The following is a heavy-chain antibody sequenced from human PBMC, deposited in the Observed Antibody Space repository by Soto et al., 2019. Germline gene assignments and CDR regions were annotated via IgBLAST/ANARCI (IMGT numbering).Heavy chain of an antibody. J-gene: IGHJ4*02. CDR2: ISGSGGST. D-gene: IGHD3-3*01. CDR3: AKALLTIFGVVITYYYFDY. CDR1: GFTFSSYA. V-gene: IGHV3-23*01. Sequence: GGSLRLSCAASGFTFSSYAISWVRQAPGKGLEWVSAISGSGGSTYYADSVKGRFTISRDNSKNTLYLQMNSLRAEDTAVYYCAKALLTIFGVVITYYYFDYWGQGTLVTVSS.